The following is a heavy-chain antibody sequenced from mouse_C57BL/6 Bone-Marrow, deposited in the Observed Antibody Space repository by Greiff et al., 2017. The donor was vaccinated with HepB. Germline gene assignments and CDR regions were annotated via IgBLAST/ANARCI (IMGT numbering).Heavy chain of an antibody. Sequence: VKLMESGPGLVQPSQSLSITCTVSGFSLTSYGVHWVRQSPGKGLEWLGVIWRGGSTDYNAAFMSRLSITKDNSKSQVFFKMNSLQADDTAIYYCANLYDGYYYYAMDYWGQGTSVTVSS. D-gene: IGHD2-3*01. CDR3: ANLYDGYYYYAMDY. CDR1: GFSLTSYG. J-gene: IGHJ4*01. V-gene: IGHV2-5*01. CDR2: IWRGGST.